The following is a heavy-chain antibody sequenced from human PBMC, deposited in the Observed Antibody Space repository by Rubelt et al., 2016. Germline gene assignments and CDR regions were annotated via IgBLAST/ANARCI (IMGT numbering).Heavy chain of an antibody. CDR3: ARNQLLPYDVFNL. V-gene: IGHV4-34*01. CDR2: INHSGST. Sequence: QVRLQQWGAGLLKSSETLSLTCAVYGGSFSGYYWSWIRQPPGKGLEWIGEINHSGSTNYNPSLKSRVTISVDTSKNQFSLKLSSVTAADTAVYYCARNQLLPYDVFNLWGQGTTVTVSS. J-gene: IGHJ3*01. CDR1: GGSFSGYY.